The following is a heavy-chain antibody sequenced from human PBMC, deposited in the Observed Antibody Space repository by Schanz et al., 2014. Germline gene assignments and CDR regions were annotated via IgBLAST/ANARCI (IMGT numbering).Heavy chain of an antibody. J-gene: IGHJ3*02. CDR3: ARDRGHGDLPGDI. V-gene: IGHV4-31*03. CDR1: GGSVSSGGDY. CDR2: ISYSGST. Sequence: QLQESGSGLMKPSQTLSLTCTVSGGSVSSGGDYWSWIRQHPGKGLEWIGFISYSGSTYYNPSLKSRVTISVDTSKNQFSLNLSSATAADTAVYYCARDRGHGDLPGDIWGQGTMVTVSS. D-gene: IGHD4-17*01.